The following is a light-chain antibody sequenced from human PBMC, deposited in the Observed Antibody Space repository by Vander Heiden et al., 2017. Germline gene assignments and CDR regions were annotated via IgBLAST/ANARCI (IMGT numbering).Light chain of an antibody. CDR2: DAR. CDR3: QQYDDVFALT. CDR1: QDISNY. J-gene: IGKJ4*01. V-gene: IGKV1-33*01. Sequence: DIQMTQSPSSLSASVGDRVTMTCQANQDISNYLNWYQKKPGKAPKLLIYDARILQTGVPSRFSGSGSGTNFTFTISSLQPADIATYYCQQYDDVFALTFGGGTKVEIK.